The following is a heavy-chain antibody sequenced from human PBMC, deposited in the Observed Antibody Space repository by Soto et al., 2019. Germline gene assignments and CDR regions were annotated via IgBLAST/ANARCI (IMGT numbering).Heavy chain of an antibody. D-gene: IGHD3-9*01. CDR3: VLGGLETGYYRDMDY. CDR2: ISAYNGDT. Sequence: QDHLVQSGAEVKKPGASAKVSCKASGYTFKNYGINWLRQAPGRVLEWVAWISAYNGDTSYAQHFPGRVTVTTVTVTNTAYMELRSLRPDDTAVYFCVLGGLETGYYRDMDYWGQGTLVSVSS. CDR1: GYTFKNYG. J-gene: IGHJ4*02. V-gene: IGHV1-18*04.